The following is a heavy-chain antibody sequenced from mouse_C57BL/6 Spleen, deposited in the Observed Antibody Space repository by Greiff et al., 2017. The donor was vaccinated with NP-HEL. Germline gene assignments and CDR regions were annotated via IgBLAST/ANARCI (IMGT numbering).Heavy chain of an antibody. J-gene: IGHJ4*01. CDR3: ARGPNYYGSSWDAMDY. D-gene: IGHD1-1*01. V-gene: IGHV1-69*01. CDR1: GYTFTSYW. Sequence: QVQLQQPGAELVMPGASVKLSCKASGYTFTSYWMHWVKQRHGQGLEWIGEIDPSDSYTNYNQKFKGKSTLTVDKSSSTAYMQLSSLTSEDSAVYYCARGPNYYGSSWDAMDYWGQGTSVTVSS. CDR2: IDPSDSYT.